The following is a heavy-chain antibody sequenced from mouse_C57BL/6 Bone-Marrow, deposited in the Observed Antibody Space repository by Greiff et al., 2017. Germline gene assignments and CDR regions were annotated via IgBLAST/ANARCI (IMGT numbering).Heavy chain of an antibody. CDR2: ISSGGSYA. J-gene: IGHJ2*01. CDR3: ARHPTVGPVDY. V-gene: IGHV5-6*02. CDR1: GFTFSSYG. D-gene: IGHD1-1*01. Sequence: EVKLVESGGDLVKPGGSLKLSCAASGFTFSSYGMSWVRQTPDKRLEWVATISSGGSYAYYPDSVKGRFTISRDNAKNTLYLQMSSRKAEDTAMYYCARHPTVGPVDYWGQGTTLTVSS.